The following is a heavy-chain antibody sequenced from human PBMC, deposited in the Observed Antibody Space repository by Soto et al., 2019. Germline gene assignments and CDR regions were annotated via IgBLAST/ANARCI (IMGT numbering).Heavy chain of an antibody. V-gene: IGHV3-23*01. J-gene: IGHJ4*01. D-gene: IGHD3-22*01. Sequence: PGGSLRLSCAASGFTFSSYGMHWVRQAPGKGLEWVSTLSGSGSGSYYPDSLRGRFTISRDNSKNTLYLQMNNLRVEDTAVYYCAKAPISLDGSGYYFASFDYWGHGTRVTVSS. CDR3: AKAPISLDGSGYYFASFDY. CDR1: GFTFSSYG. CDR2: LSGSGSGS.